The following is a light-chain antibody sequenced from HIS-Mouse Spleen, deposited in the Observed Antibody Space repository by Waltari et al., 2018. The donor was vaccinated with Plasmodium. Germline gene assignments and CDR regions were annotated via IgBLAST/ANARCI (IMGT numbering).Light chain of an antibody. CDR2: EGS. J-gene: IGLJ2*01. Sequence: QSALTQPASVSGSPGQSITISCTGTSSDVGRYHLVSWYQQHPGKAPKLMIYEGSKRPSGVSNRFSGSKSGNTASLTISGLQAEDEADYYCCSYAGSSNVVFGGGTKLTVL. CDR1: SSDVGRYHL. V-gene: IGLV2-23*01. CDR3: CSYAGSSNVV.